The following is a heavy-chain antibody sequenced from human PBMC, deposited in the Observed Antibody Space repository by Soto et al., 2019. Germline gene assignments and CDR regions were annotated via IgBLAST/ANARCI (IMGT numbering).Heavy chain of an antibody. J-gene: IGHJ5*02. CDR1: GGSISNSANH. CDR2: IYYSGGS. D-gene: IGHD3-10*01. CDR3: AYGVLGVPNWFDP. V-gene: IGHV4-31*03. Sequence: QVQLQESGPGLVRPSQTLSLSCTVSGGSISNSANHWSWIRQHPGEGLERIGYIYYSGGSYYSPSLKGRVTMSIDASKNQCSLKLSSVTAADTAVYYCAYGVLGVPNWFDPWGQGTLVTVSS.